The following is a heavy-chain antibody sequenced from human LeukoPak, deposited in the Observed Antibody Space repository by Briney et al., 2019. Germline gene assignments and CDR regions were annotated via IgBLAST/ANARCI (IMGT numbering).Heavy chain of an antibody. J-gene: IGHJ5*02. CDR2: IYYSGST. V-gene: IGHV4-39*01. CDR1: GGSISSSSYY. D-gene: IGHD6-13*01. Sequence: MTSETLSLTCTVSGGSISSSSYYWGWIRQPPGKGLEWIGSIYYSGSTYYNPSLKSRVTISVDTSKNQFSLKLSSVTAADTAVYYCARTISSSSPHWFDPWGQGTLVTVSS. CDR3: ARTISSSSPHWFDP.